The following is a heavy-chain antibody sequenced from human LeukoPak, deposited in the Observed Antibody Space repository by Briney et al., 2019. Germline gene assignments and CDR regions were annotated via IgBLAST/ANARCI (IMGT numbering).Heavy chain of an antibody. J-gene: IGHJ4*02. CDR3: AKEPAAGEYYFDY. CDR1: GFTFSSYG. Sequence: GGSLRLSCAASGFTFSSYGMHWVRQAPGKGLEWVAFIRYDGSNKYYADPVKGRFTISRDNSKNTLYLQMNSLRAEDTAVYYCAKEPAAGEYYFDYWGQGTLVTVSS. D-gene: IGHD2-2*01. V-gene: IGHV3-30*02. CDR2: IRYDGSNK.